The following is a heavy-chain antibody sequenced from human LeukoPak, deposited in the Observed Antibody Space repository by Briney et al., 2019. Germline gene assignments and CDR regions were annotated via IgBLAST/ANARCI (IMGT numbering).Heavy chain of an antibody. CDR1: AGSINSGDYY. D-gene: IGHD3-22*01. V-gene: IGHV4-61*02. CDR2: IFSPGT. CDR3: ARGIGTSYDSSRDAFDI. Sequence: SQTLSLTCTVSAGSINSGDYYWSWIRQPAGKGLEWIGRIFSPGTNYNYNPSVKSRVTISIDTSKNQFSLKLTSVTAADTAVYYCARGIGTSYDSSRDAFDIWGQGTMVTVSS. J-gene: IGHJ3*02.